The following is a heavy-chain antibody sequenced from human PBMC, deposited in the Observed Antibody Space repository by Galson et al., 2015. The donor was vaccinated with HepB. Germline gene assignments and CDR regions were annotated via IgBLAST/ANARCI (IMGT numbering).Heavy chain of an antibody. D-gene: IGHD2-2*01. CDR1: RFTFSSYA. V-gene: IGHV3-30-3*01. J-gene: IGHJ6*02. CDR3: ASLYCSSSSCYGNDYYYYYGMDV. Sequence: SLRLSCAASRFTFSSYAMHWVRQTPGKGLEWVAVISYDGSNKYYADSVKGRFTISRDNSKNTLYLQMNSLRGEDTAVYYCASLYCSSSSCYGNDYYYYYGMDVWGQGTTVTVSS. CDR2: ISYDGSNK.